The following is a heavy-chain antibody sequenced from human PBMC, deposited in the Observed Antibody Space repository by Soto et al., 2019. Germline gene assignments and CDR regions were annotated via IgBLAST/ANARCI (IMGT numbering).Heavy chain of an antibody. Sequence: EVQLVESGGGLVQPGGSLRLSCAASGFTFSSYAMSWVRQAPGKGLEWVSAISGSGGSTYYADSVKGRFTISRDNSKNTLYQQMNRLRAEDTAVYYWAKDGPLTPGEWYYYYYGMDVSGQGTTVTVSS. J-gene: IGHJ6*02. CDR3: AKDGPLTPGEWYYYYYGMDV. CDR1: GFTFSSYA. D-gene: IGHD3-10*01. CDR2: ISGSGGST. V-gene: IGHV3-23*04.